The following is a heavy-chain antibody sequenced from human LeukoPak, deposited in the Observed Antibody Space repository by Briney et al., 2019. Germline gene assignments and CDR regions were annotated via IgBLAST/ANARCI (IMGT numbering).Heavy chain of an antibody. D-gene: IGHD4-11*01. CDR3: ARDHYSNYVFTPYYYYMDV. J-gene: IGHJ6*03. V-gene: IGHV3-30*01. CDR1: GFTFSSYA. Sequence: PGRSLRLSCAASGFTFSSYAMHWVRQAPGKGLEWVAVISYDGSNKYYADSVKGRFTISRDNSKNTLYLQMNSLRAEDTAVYYCARDHYSNYVFTPYYYYMDVWGRGTTVTVSS. CDR2: ISYDGSNK.